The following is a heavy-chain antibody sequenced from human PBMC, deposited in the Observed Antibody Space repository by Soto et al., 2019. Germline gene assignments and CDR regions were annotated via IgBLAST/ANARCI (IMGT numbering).Heavy chain of an antibody. V-gene: IGHV1-18*01. D-gene: IGHD5-18*01. J-gene: IGHJ6*02. CDR3: ASRYKGETTFPNYYYYCGMDG. Sequence: GASVKVSCKASGYTFTSYGISWVRQAPEQGLEWMGWISAYNGNTNYAQKLQGRVTMTTDTSTSTAYMELRSLRSDDTAVYYYASRYKGETTFPNYYYYCGMDGWGQGTTVTVSS. CDR1: GYTFTSYG. CDR2: ISAYNGNT.